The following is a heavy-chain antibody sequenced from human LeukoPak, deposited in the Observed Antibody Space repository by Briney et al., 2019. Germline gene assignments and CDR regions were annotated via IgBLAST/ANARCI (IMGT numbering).Heavy chain of an antibody. V-gene: IGHV4-34*01. CDR3: ARHGPLTTFDY. Sequence: SETLSLTCADYGGSFSGYYWSWIRQPPGKGLEWIGEINHSGSTNYNPSLKSRATISVDTSKNQFSLKLSSVTAADTAVYYCARHGPLTTFDYWGQGTLVTVSS. CDR1: GGSFSGYY. CDR2: INHSGST. J-gene: IGHJ4*02. D-gene: IGHD3-9*01.